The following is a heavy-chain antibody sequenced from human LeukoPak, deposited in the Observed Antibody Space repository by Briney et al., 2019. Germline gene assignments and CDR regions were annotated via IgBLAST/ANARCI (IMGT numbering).Heavy chain of an antibody. CDR1: GYTFTSYG. CDR3: ARGPKRYCSSTSCSYWDY. J-gene: IGHJ4*02. Sequence: ASVKVSCKASGYTFTSYGISWVRQAPGQGLEWMGWISAYNGNTNYAQKLQGRVTMTTDTSTSTAYMELRSLRSDDTAVYYCARGPKRYCSSTSCSYWDYWGQGTLVTVSS. D-gene: IGHD2-2*01. V-gene: IGHV1-18*01. CDR2: ISAYNGNT.